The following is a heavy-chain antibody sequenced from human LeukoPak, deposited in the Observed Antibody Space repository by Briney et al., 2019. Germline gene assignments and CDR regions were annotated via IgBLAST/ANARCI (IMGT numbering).Heavy chain of an antibody. CDR1: GGSISSGGYS. J-gene: IGHJ5*02. CDR3: ASTYGDYYHRWFDP. CDR2: IYHSGST. D-gene: IGHD4-17*01. Sequence: SETLSLTCAVSGGSISSGGYSWSWIRQPPGKGLEWIGYIYHSGSTYYNPSLKSRVTISVDRSKNQFSLKLSSVTAADTAVYYCASTYGDYYHRWFDPWGQGTLVTVSS. V-gene: IGHV4-30-2*01.